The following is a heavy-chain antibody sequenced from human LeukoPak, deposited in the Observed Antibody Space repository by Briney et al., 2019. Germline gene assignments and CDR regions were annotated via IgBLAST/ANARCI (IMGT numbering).Heavy chain of an antibody. CDR1: GDSVSSDSYY. J-gene: IGHJ4*02. CDR3: ARQGSGNYLSPVNY. D-gene: IGHD1-26*01. CDR2: IYYSGST. Sequence: SETLSLTRTVSGDSVSSDSYYWSWIRQPPGKGLEWIGTIYYSGSTYYNPSLKSRVTISVDTSKNQFSLKLSSVTAADTAVYYCARQGSGNYLSPVNYWGQGTLVTVSS. V-gene: IGHV4-39*01.